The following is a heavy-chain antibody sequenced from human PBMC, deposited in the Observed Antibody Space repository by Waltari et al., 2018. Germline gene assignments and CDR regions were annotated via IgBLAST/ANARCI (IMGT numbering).Heavy chain of an antibody. V-gene: IGHV3-7*01. CDR1: GFTFSNNW. D-gene: IGHD6-13*01. CDR2: INQDGSEK. Sequence: EVQLVESGGGLVQPGGSLRLSCAASGFTFSNNWMTWVRQAPGKGREWWANINQDGSEKYSVESVKGRFTISRDNAKNSLYLQLNSLRADDTAVYYCTRGGDDSSWYWRNWGQGTLVTVSS. J-gene: IGHJ4*02. CDR3: TRGGDDSSWYWRN.